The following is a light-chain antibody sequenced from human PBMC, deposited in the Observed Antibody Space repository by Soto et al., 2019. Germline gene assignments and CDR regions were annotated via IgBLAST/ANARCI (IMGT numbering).Light chain of an antibody. Sequence: QSALTQPPSVSAAPGRTVTISCSGSSSNIEKNYVSWYQPLPGTAPKLLIYENDKRPSGIPDRFSGSKSGTSATLGITGLQTGDEAEYYCVTWDTSLSDGVFGGGTKVTVL. CDR3: VTWDTSLSDGV. CDR2: END. V-gene: IGLV1-51*02. J-gene: IGLJ3*02. CDR1: SSNIEKNY.